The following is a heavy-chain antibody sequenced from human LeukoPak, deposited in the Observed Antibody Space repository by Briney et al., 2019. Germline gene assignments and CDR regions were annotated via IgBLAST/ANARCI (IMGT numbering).Heavy chain of an antibody. CDR3: AKVEYSSNIPQH. V-gene: IGHV3-23*01. CDR1: GFTFSGSA. CDR2: ISGSGGST. J-gene: IGHJ1*01. Sequence: GGSLRLSCAASGFTFSGSAMSWVRQAPGKGLEWVSSISGSGGSTYYADSVKGRFTISRDNSKNTQYLQMNILRAEDTAVYYCAKVEYSSNIPQHWGQGTLVTVSS. D-gene: IGHD6-6*01.